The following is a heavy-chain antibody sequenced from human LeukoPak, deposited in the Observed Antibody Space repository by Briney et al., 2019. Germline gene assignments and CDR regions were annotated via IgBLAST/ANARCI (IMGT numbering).Heavy chain of an antibody. V-gene: IGHV3-23*01. Sequence: GGSLRLSCAASGFTFSSYAMNWVRQAPGKGLEWVSNSGRGGSTYYADSVKGRFTISRDNSKNTLYLQMNSLRAGDTAVYYCAKSQWPDYDFWSGYPYCFVYWGQGTLVTVSS. CDR1: GFTFSSYA. CDR2: SGRGGST. J-gene: IGHJ4*02. CDR3: AKSQWPDYDFWSGYPYCFVY. D-gene: IGHD3-3*01.